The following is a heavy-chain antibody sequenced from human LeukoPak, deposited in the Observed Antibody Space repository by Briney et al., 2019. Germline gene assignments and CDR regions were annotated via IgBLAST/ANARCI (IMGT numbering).Heavy chain of an antibody. V-gene: IGHV3-23*01. Sequence: GGSLRLSCAASGVTFSSYAMSWVRQAPGKGLEWVSGISGSGASTYYADSVKGRFTISRDNSKNTLYLQMNSLRAEDTAVYYCAKEAVGPYASDIWGQGTMVTVSS. J-gene: IGHJ3*02. CDR2: ISGSGAST. CDR3: AKEAVGPYASDI. CDR1: GVTFSSYA. D-gene: IGHD6-19*01.